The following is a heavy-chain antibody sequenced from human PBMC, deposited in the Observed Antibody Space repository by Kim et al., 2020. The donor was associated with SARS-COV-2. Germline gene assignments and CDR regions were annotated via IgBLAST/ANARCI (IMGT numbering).Heavy chain of an antibody. V-gene: IGHV3-74*01. CDR1: GFTFSSYW. Sequence: GGSLRLSCAASGFTFSSYWMHWVRQAPGKGLVWVSRVNSDGSSTSYADSVKGRFTISRDNAKNTLYLQMNSLRAEDTAVYYCARDVGDYYYYYGMDVWGQGTTVTVSS. CDR3: ARDVGDYYYYYGMDV. J-gene: IGHJ6*02. D-gene: IGHD2-21*02. CDR2: VNSDGSST.